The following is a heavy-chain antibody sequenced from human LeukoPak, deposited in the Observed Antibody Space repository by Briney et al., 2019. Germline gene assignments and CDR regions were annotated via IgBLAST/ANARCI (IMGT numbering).Heavy chain of an antibody. Sequence: SETLSLTCAVSGYSISSGYYWGWIRQPPGQGLEWIGSIYHSGSTYYNPSLKSRVTISVDTSKNQFSLKLSSVTAADTAVYYCARAPNLYCSSTSCYFYHFDYWGQGTLVTVSS. V-gene: IGHV4-38-2*01. D-gene: IGHD2-2*01. CDR2: IYHSGST. CDR3: ARAPNLYCSSTSCYFYHFDY. J-gene: IGHJ4*02. CDR1: GYSISSGYY.